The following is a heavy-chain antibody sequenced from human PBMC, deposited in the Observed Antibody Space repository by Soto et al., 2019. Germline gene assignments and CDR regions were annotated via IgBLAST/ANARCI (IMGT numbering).Heavy chain of an antibody. CDR1: GGTFSSYA. V-gene: IGHV1-69*01. D-gene: IGHD3-22*01. J-gene: IGHJ1*01. CDR2: IIPIFGTA. CDR3: AREYYDSSGFSP. Sequence: SGKVSCKASGGTFSSYAISRVRQATGQGLEWMGGIIPIFGTANYAQKFQGRVTITADESTSTAYMGLSSLRSEDTAVYYCAREYYDSSGFSPWGQGTLVTVSS.